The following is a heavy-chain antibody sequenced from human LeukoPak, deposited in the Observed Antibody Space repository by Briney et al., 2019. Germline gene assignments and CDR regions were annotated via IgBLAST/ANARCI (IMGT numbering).Heavy chain of an antibody. CDR2: INAGNGNT. V-gene: IGHV1-3*01. D-gene: IGHD2-2*01. Sequence: GASVKVSCKASGYTFTSYAMNWVRQAPGQRLEWMGWINAGNGNTKYSQKFQGRVTITRDTSASTAYMELSSLRSEDTAVYYCARVPPYCSSTSCYGGGPFDYWGQGTLVTVSS. J-gene: IGHJ4*02. CDR3: ARVPPYCSSTSCYGGGPFDY. CDR1: GYTFTSYA.